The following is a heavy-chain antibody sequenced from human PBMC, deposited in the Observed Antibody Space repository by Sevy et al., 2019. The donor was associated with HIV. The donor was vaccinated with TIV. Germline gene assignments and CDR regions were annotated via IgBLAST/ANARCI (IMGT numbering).Heavy chain of an antibody. CDR1: GGTFSNHI. Sequence: ASVKVSCQTSGGTFSNHIINWVRQAPGHEFEWVGGILPVFGTTNYAQRFRGRVTFAADDSTRTHYMELSSLRSDDTAFYYRAKGMQFSFMLSQVPLTAFESWGQGTLVTVSS. J-gene: IGHJ4*02. V-gene: IGHV1-69*13. CDR2: ILPVFGTT. CDR3: AKGMQFSFMLSQVPLTAFES. D-gene: IGHD3-16*02.